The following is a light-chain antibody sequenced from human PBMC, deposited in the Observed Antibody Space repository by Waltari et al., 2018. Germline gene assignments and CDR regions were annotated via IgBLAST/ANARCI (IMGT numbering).Light chain of an antibody. CDR1: ALPTKY. CDR2: EDN. V-gene: IGLV3-10*01. Sequence: SYELTQPPSVSVSPGQTARITCSGAALPTKYAYWYQQKSGQAPVLVIYEDNKRPSGIPERFSGSSSGTMVTLSISGAQAEDEADYYCRSTDSSGNHVVFGGGTRLTVL. J-gene: IGLJ2*01. CDR3: RSTDSSGNHVV.